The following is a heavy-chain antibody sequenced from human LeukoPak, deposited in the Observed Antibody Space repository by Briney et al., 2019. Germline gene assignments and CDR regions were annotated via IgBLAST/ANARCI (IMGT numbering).Heavy chain of an antibody. D-gene: IGHD3-9*01. CDR1: GGSISSYY. CDR2: IYYSGST. J-gene: IGHJ4*02. V-gene: IGHV4-59*01. Sequence: PSETLSLTCTVSGGSISSYYWSWIRQPPGKGLEWIGYIYYSGSTNYNPSLKSRVTISVDTSKSQFSLKLSSVTAADTAVYYCARVDILTGYYYFDYWGQGTLVTVSS. CDR3: ARVDILTGYYYFDY.